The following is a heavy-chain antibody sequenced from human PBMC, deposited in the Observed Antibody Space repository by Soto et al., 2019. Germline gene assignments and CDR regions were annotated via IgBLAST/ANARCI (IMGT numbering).Heavy chain of an antibody. Sequence: GGSLRLSCAASGFIFSNAWINWVRQVPGKGLEWVSAISGSGGSTYYADSVKGRFTISRDNSKNTLYLQMNSLRAEDTAVYYCAKDHDPYSGYDRSQGMDVWGQGTTVTVSS. CDR2: ISGSGGST. D-gene: IGHD5-12*01. CDR1: GFIFSNAW. CDR3: AKDHDPYSGYDRSQGMDV. V-gene: IGHV3-23*01. J-gene: IGHJ6*02.